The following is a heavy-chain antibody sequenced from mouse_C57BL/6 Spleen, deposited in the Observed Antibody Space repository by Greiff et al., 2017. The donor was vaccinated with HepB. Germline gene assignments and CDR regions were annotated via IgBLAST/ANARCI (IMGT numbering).Heavy chain of an antibody. D-gene: IGHD1-1*01. CDR3: AREACGSSYLYWYFDV. CDR2: ISYAGSN. CDR1: GYSITSGYY. Sequence: EVQLQESGPGLVKPSQSLSLTCSVTGYSITSGYYWNWIRQFPGNKLEWMGYISYAGSNNYNPSLKNRISITRDTSKNQLFLKLNSVTTEETATYYCAREACGSSYLYWYFDVWGTGTTVTVSS. V-gene: IGHV3-6*01. J-gene: IGHJ1*03.